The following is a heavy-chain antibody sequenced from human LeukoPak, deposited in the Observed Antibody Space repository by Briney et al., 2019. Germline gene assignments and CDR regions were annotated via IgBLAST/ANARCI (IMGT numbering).Heavy chain of an antibody. Sequence: GESLKISCKGSGYSFTSYWTGWVRQMPGKGLEWMGIIYPGDSDTRYSPSFQGQVTISADKSISTAYLQWSSLKASDTAMYYCARHQNSDYGDYGIDYWGQGTLVTVSS. CDR3: ARHQNSDYGDYGIDY. CDR2: IYPGDSDT. J-gene: IGHJ4*02. V-gene: IGHV5-51*01. CDR1: GYSFTSYW. D-gene: IGHD4-17*01.